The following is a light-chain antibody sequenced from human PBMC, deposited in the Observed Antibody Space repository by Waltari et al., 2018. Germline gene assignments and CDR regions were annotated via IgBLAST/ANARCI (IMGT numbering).Light chain of an antibody. J-gene: IGKJ3*01. V-gene: IGKV1-39*01. CDR2: GAS. CDR1: QSISTS. Sequence: MTQSPPSLSASVGDRVTITCRATQSISTSLNWYQHKAGKAPKLLIYGASTLERGVPSRFSGSGSGTDFTLTINSLRPEDFATYYCQQSYTAPFTFGPGTRVDLK. CDR3: QQSYTAPFT.